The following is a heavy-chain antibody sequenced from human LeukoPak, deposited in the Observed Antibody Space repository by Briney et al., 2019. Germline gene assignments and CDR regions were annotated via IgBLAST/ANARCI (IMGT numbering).Heavy chain of an antibody. CDR1: GGSISNYY. CDR3: ARGVVLGQDDAFDI. CDR2: IFYRGSI. Sequence: PSETLSLTCTVSGGSISNYYLSWIRQPPGKGLEWIGYIFYRGSIDYSPSLQSGVTISVDTSKNHLSLRLTPVTAADTAVYFCARGVVLGQDDAFDIWGRGTMVTVSS. J-gene: IGHJ3*02. D-gene: IGHD3/OR15-3a*01. V-gene: IGHV4-59*12.